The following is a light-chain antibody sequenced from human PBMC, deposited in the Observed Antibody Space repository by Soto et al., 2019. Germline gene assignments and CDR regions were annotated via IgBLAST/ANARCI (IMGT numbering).Light chain of an antibody. Sequence: DIQMTQSPSTLSASVGDRVTITCRASQSISSWLAWYQQKPGKAPKLLIYKASSLESGVPSRFSGSGSGTDFTLTISSLQPEDFETYYCQQSYSTPWTFGQGTKVDIK. CDR1: QSISSW. J-gene: IGKJ1*01. CDR2: KAS. V-gene: IGKV1-5*03. CDR3: QQSYSTPWT.